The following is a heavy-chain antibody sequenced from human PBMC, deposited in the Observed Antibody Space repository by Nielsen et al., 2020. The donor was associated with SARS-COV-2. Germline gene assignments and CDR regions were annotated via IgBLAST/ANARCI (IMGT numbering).Heavy chain of an antibody. CDR2: ISWNSGSI. Sequence: SLKISCAASGFTFDDYAMHWVRQAPGKGLEWVSGISWNSGSIGYADSVKGRFTISRDNAKNSLYLQMNSLRAEDTAVYYCARDSYYDILTGKDYYYGMDVWGQGTTVTVSS. CDR3: ARDSYYDILTGKDYYYGMDV. D-gene: IGHD3-9*01. J-gene: IGHJ6*02. V-gene: IGHV3-9*01. CDR1: GFTFDDYA.